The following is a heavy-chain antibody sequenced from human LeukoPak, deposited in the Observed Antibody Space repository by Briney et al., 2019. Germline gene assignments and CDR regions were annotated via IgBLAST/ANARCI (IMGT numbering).Heavy chain of an antibody. V-gene: IGHV3-7*03. CDR3: AKADYGSGPWDAFDI. Sequence: GGSLRLSCAASGFTFSSYWMSWVRQAPGKGLEWVANIKQDGSEKYYVDSVKGRFTISRDNAKNSLYLQMNSLRAEDTAVYYCAKADYGSGPWDAFDIWGQGTMVTVSS. J-gene: IGHJ3*02. D-gene: IGHD3-10*01. CDR1: GFTFSSYW. CDR2: IKQDGSEK.